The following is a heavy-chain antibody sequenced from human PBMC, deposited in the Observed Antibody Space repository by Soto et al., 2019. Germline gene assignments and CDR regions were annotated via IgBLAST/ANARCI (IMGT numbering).Heavy chain of an antibody. CDR1: VDSVSSNSAG. CDR3: ARGEQYSGRIFDY. D-gene: IGHD1-26*01. CDR2: TYYRSKWYY. J-gene: IGHJ4*01. Sequence: SQTLSLTCAITVDSVSSNSAGWSWVRKSPSRGLEWLGRTYYRSKWYYEYAVSVRGRITVNPDTSKNQYSLQLNSVTPEDTAVYFCARGEQYSGRIFDYWGQGPLVTVSS. V-gene: IGHV6-1*01.